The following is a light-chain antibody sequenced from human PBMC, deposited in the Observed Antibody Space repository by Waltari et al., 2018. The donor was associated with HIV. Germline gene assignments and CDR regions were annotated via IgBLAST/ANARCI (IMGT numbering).Light chain of an antibody. CDR2: EGN. CDR3: SSYTSFSTVL. J-gene: IGLJ2*01. V-gene: IGLV2-23*01. Sequence: QSALTPPASVSGSPGQSIPISCTGTSTAVGTYSLVSWYQHHPGKAPKVMIYEGNMRPSRVSDIFSGSKSGNTASLTISGLQAEDEADYYCSSYTSFSTVLFGGGTKLTVL. CDR1: STAVGTYSL.